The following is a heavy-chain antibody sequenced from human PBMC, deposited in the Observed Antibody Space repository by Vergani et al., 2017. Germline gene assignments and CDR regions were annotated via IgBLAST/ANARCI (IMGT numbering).Heavy chain of an antibody. CDR1: GFTFSSYG. CDR2: ISYDGSNK. V-gene: IGHV3-30*18. J-gene: IGHJ4*02. Sequence: VQLLESGGGLVQPGGSLRLSCAASGFTFSSYGMHWVRQAPGKGLEWVAVISYDGSNKYYADSVKGRFTISRDNSKNTLYLQMNSLRAEDTAVYYCAKDALAAAGTSPMDYWGQGTLVTVSS. D-gene: IGHD6-13*01. CDR3: AKDALAAAGTSPMDY.